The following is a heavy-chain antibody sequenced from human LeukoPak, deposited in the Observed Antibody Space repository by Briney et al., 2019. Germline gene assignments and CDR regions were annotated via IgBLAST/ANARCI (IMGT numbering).Heavy chain of an antibody. CDR3: ARDMSLLWFGDPFDY. CDR1: GFTFSTYS. V-gene: IGHV3-48*02. Sequence: GGSLRLSCAASGFTFSTYSMNWVRQAPGKGLEWVSYISSSSSVIYYADSVKGRFTISRDNAKNSLYLQMNSLRDEDTAVYYCARDMSLLWFGDPFDYWGQGAVVTVSS. J-gene: IGHJ4*02. D-gene: IGHD3-10*01. CDR2: ISSSSSVI.